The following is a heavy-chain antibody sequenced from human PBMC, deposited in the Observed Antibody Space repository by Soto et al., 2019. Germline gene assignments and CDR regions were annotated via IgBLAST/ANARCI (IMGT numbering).Heavy chain of an antibody. D-gene: IGHD1-1*01. Sequence: GASVKVSCKASGYTFTSYGISWVRQAPGQGLEWMGWISAYNGNTNYEQKLQGRVTMTTHPSTSTAYMELRRLRSDETAVYYCARFGPGPTAYDAFDIWGQGTMVTVSS. CDR3: ARFGPGPTAYDAFDI. CDR1: GYTFTSYG. CDR2: ISAYNGNT. V-gene: IGHV1-18*01. J-gene: IGHJ3*02.